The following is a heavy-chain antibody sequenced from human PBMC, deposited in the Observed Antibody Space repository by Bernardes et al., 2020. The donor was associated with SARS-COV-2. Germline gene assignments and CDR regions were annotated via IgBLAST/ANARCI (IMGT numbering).Heavy chain of an antibody. V-gene: IGHV4-34*01. CDR1: SGSCSAYY. J-gene: IGHJ5*02. D-gene: IGHD5-12*01. CDR2: INRRGCT. Sequence: LTFAVYSGSCSAYYWSWIRPPPVVWLEWIGEINRRGCTNYNPSLKSRVTISVDTSKNQFSLKLSSVTAADTAVYYCARERGYSDYHGGRNWFDPWGQGTLVTVSS. CDR3: ARERGYSDYHGGRNWFDP.